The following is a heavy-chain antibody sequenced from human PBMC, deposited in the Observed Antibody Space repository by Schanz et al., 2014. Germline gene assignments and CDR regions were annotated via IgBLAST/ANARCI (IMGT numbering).Heavy chain of an antibody. V-gene: IGHV1-46*03. CDR3: ARRYSSGWYEFDY. D-gene: IGHD6-19*01. CDR1: GGTFGRYT. J-gene: IGHJ4*02. Sequence: QVQLVQSGAEVKKPGSSVNVSCEASGGTFGRYTISWLRQAPGQGLEWMGIINPSGGSTSYAQKFQGRVTMTRDTSTSTVYMSLSSLRSEDTAVYYCARRYSSGWYEFDYWGQGTLVTVSS. CDR2: INPSGGST.